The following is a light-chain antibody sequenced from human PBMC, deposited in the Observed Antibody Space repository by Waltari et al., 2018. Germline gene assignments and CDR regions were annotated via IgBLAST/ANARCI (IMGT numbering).Light chain of an antibody. CDR1: ASNIGDNV. Sequence: QSVLTQPPSASGTPGQRVTISCSGRASNIGDNVVNWYQKFPGKAPKLVIYRNDQRPSGVPDRFSGSKSGTSASLAISGLQSEDEADYYCATWDDSPNGHWVFGGGTKVTVL. CDR2: RND. J-gene: IGLJ3*02. CDR3: ATWDDSPNGHWV. V-gene: IGLV1-44*01.